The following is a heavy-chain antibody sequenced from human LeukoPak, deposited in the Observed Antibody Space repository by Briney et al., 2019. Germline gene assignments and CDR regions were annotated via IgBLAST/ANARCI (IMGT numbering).Heavy chain of an antibody. CDR2: IYYSGST. Sequence: SETLSLTCTVSGGPISSSSYYWGWIRQPPGKGLEWIGSIYYSGSTYYNPSLKSRVTISVDTSKNQFSLKLSSVTAADTAVYYCARQGDSSGYNDYWGQGTLVTVSS. J-gene: IGHJ4*02. V-gene: IGHV4-39*01. D-gene: IGHD3-22*01. CDR3: ARQGDSSGYNDY. CDR1: GGPISSSSYY.